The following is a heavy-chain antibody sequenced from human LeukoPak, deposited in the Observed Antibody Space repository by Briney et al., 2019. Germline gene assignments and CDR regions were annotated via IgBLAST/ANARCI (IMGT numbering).Heavy chain of an antibody. CDR1: GYTFTSYG. J-gene: IGHJ4*02. CDR3: AREKLLNYDILTGYYVPTNLDY. V-gene: IGHV1-18*01. D-gene: IGHD3-9*01. Sequence: GASVKVSCKASGYTFTSYGISWVRQAPGQGLEWMGCISAYNGNTNYAQKLQGRVTMTTDTSTSTAYMELRSLRSDDTAVYYCAREKLLNYDILTGYYVPTNLDYWGQGTLVTVSS. CDR2: ISAYNGNT.